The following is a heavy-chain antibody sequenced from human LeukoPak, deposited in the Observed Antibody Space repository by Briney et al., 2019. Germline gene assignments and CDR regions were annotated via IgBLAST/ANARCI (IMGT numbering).Heavy chain of an antibody. CDR3: ARGLGYYGSGSQD. Sequence: SETLSLTCNVSGGSISSYYWSWIRQPPGKGLEWIGYFHFSGSTNYNPSLKSRVTISVDTSKNQFSLKLRSVTAADTAVYYCARGLGYYGSGSQDWGQGTMVTVSS. V-gene: IGHV4-59*08. D-gene: IGHD3-10*01. J-gene: IGHJ3*01. CDR1: GGSISSYY. CDR2: FHFSGST.